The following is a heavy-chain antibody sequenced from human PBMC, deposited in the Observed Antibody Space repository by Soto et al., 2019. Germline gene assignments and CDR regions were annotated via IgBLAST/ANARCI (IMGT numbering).Heavy chain of an antibody. Sequence: QVQLVESGGGVVQPGRSLRLSCAASGFTFSSYGMHWVRQAPGKGLEWVAVISYDGNNKYYADSVKGRFTISRDNSKNTLYLQMNSLRAEDTAVYYCAKGRYYDFWSGYYGGDYFDYWGQGTLVTVSS. CDR2: ISYDGNNK. CDR1: GFTFSSYG. V-gene: IGHV3-30*18. D-gene: IGHD3-3*01. CDR3: AKGRYYDFWSGYYGGDYFDY. J-gene: IGHJ4*02.